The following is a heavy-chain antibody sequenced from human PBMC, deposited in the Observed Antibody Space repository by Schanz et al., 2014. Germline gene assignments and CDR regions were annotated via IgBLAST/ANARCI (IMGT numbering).Heavy chain of an antibody. D-gene: IGHD3-10*01. J-gene: IGHJ4*02. CDR1: GGSISSSDW. Sequence: QVQLQESGPGLVKPSGTLSLTCAVSGGSISSSDWWSWVRQPPGKGLEWIAEINHGGSTNYNPSLKSRVTISVARSKNQFSLRLDSVTAADTAVYYCALREKPYGPFASWGQGALVTVSS. CDR2: INHGGST. V-gene: IGHV4-4*02. CDR3: ALREKPYGPFAS.